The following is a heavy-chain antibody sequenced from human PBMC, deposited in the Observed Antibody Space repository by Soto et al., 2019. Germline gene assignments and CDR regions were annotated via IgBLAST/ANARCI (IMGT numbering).Heavy chain of an antibody. CDR2: IIPIFGTA. Sequence: SVKVSCKASGGTFSSYAISWVRQAPGQGLEWMGGIIPIFGTANYAQKFQGRVTITADESTSTAYMELSSLRSEDTAVYYCASSRAARIVWFDPWGQGTLVTVSS. CDR3: ASSRAARIVWFDP. J-gene: IGHJ5*02. CDR1: GGTFSSYA. D-gene: IGHD2-15*01. V-gene: IGHV1-69*13.